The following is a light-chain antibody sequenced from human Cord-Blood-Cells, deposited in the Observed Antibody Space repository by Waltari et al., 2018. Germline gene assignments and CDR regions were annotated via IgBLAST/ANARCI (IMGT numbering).Light chain of an antibody. J-gene: IGLJ3*02. V-gene: IGLV2-23*01. CDR3: CSYAGSSSWV. CDR2: EGS. CDR1: SSDVGSYNL. Sequence: QSALTQPASVSGSPGQSITISCTGTSSDVGSYNLVSWYQQHPGKAPKLMIYEGSKRPSGVCNRVSGSKSGNTASLTISGLQAEDVGDYYCCSYAGSSSWVFGGGTKLTVL.